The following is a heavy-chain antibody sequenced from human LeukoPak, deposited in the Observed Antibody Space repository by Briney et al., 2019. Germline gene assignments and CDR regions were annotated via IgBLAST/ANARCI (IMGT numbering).Heavy chain of an antibody. V-gene: IGHV1-18*01. CDR2: ITTDYGNT. CDR3: ARVGEYCTSTSCLDY. J-gene: IGHJ4*02. CDR1: GYIFTSYG. D-gene: IGHD2-2*01. Sequence: ASVKVSCKASGYIFTSYGISWVRQAPGQGLEWMGWITTDYGNTDYAQKLQGRVTMTTDTSTTTAYMELRSLRSDDTAVYYCARVGEYCTSTSCLDYWGQGTLVTVSS.